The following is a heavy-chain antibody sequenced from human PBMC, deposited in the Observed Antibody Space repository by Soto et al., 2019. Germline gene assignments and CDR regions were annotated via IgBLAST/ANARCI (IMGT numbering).Heavy chain of an antibody. J-gene: IGHJ4*02. CDR3: AKEGLIRGARAHFDY. CDR1: GFTFSDYA. D-gene: IGHD3-10*01. CDR2: ISGGGGGT. V-gene: IGHV3-23*01. Sequence: GGSLRLSCAGSGFTFSDYAMSWVRQAPGKGLEWVSSISGGGGGTYYADFVKGRFSISRDNSENTLHLQMNSLRADDTAIYYCAKEGLIRGARAHFDYWGQGTPVTVSS.